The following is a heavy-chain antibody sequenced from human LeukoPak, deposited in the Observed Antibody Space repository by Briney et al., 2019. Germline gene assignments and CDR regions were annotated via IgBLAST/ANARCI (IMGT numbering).Heavy chain of an antibody. J-gene: IGHJ3*02. CDR1: GGSISSYY. CDR3: AREGGSGWDHDAFDI. CDR2: IYYSGST. Sequence: TSETLSLTCTVSGGSISSYYWSWIRQPPVKGLEWIGYIYYSGSTNYNPSLKSRVTISVDTSKNQFSLKLSSVTAADTAVYYCAREGGSGWDHDAFDIWGQGTMVTVSS. V-gene: IGHV4-59*01. D-gene: IGHD6-19*01.